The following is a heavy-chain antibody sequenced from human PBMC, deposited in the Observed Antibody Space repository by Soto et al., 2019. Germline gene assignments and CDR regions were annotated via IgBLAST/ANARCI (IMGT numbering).Heavy chain of an antibody. CDR1: GFILGGYW. V-gene: IGHV3-7*04. D-gene: IGHD3-16*01. J-gene: IGHJ4*02. CDR2: IKQDGSNK. Sequence: EVQLVESGGGLVQPGGSLTLTCATSGFILGGYWMSWVRQAPGKGLEWVANIKQDGSNKYYMDSVKGRFAISRDNDKNSVYLQMNSLRAGDTAVYYWAGGGGNFDQWGQGTLVTVSS. CDR3: AGGGGNFDQ.